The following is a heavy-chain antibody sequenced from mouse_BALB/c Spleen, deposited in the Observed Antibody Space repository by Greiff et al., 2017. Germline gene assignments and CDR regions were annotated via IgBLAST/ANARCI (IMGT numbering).Heavy chain of an antibody. D-gene: IGHD2-1*01. V-gene: IGHV5-4*02. J-gene: IGHJ3*01. CDR2: ISDGGSYT. CDR3: ARDYGNNQAWFAY. CDR1: GFTFSDYY. Sequence: EVQLVESGGGLVKPGGSLKLSCAASGFTFSDYYMYWVRQTPEKRLEWVATISDGGSYTYYPDSVKGRFTISRDNAKNNLYLQMSSLKSEDTAMYYCARDYGNNQAWFAYWGQGTLVTVSA.